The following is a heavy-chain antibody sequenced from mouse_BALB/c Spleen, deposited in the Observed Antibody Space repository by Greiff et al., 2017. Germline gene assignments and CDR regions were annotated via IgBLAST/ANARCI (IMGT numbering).Heavy chain of an antibody. J-gene: IGHJ3*01. CDR2: ISYSGST. CDR1: GYSITSDYA. V-gene: IGHV3-2*02. Sequence: VQLKESGPGLVKPSQSLSLTCTVTGYSITSDYAWNWIRQFPGNKLEWMGYISYSGSTSYNPSLKSRISITRDTSKNQFFQQLNSVTTEDTATYYCCDGFAYWGQGTLVTVSA. CDR3: CDGFAY. D-gene: IGHD2-3*01.